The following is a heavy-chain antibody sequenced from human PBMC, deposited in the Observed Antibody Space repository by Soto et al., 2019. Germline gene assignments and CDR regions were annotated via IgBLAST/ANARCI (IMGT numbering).Heavy chain of an antibody. CDR1: GFTFSDFG. D-gene: IGHD6-19*01. Sequence: QVQVVESGGGVVQPERSLRLSCAISGFTFSDFGMRWVRQAPGKGLEWVAAISGDGSDKYYVGSVQGRFTISRDNTKNALYLQMNSLRSEDTAVYYCAKGTAVARQHFANWGQGTLVTVSS. CDR3: AKGTAVARQHFAN. J-gene: IGHJ4*02. V-gene: IGHV3-30*18. CDR2: ISGDGSDK.